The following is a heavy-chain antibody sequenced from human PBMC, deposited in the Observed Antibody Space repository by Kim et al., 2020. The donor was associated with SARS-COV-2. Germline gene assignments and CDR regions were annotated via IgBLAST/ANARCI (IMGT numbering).Heavy chain of an antibody. CDR2: IWYDGSNK. J-gene: IGHJ4*02. CDR1: GITFHTYG. Sequence: GGSLRLSCAASGITFHTYGMYWVRQAPGKGLEWVAVIWYDGSNKYYADSVKGRFIISRDYFNHTLDLQMNSLRAEDTAVYYCAWATRRTYFDYWGQGALVTVSS. CDR3: AWATRRTYFDY. V-gene: IGHV3-33*03. D-gene: IGHD5-12*01.